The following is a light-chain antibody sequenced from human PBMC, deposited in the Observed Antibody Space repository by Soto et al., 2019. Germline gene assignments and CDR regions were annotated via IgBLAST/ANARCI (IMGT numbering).Light chain of an antibody. J-gene: IGKJ1*01. V-gene: IGKV1-5*01. CDR1: QSILSR. CDR3: QQYDTYWT. Sequence: DIQMTQSPSTLSASVGDRVTITCRASQSILSRLAWYQHKPGKAPKLLIYDASSLASGVPSMFSGSRSGTEFTLTISSLQPDDIATYCCQQYDTYWTFGQGTKVEI. CDR2: DAS.